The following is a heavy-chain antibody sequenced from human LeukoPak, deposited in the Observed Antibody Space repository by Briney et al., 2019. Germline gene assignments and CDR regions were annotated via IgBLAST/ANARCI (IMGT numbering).Heavy chain of an antibody. CDR1: GGTFSSYA. Sequence: ASLKVSCKASGGTFSSYAISWVRQAPGQGLEWMGGIIPIFGTANYAQKFQGRVTITTDESTSTAYMELSSLRSEDTAVYYCVYYDFWSGYYTFDYWDQGTLVTVSS. CDR2: IIPIFGTA. D-gene: IGHD3-3*01. CDR3: VYYDFWSGYYTFDY. V-gene: IGHV1-69*05. J-gene: IGHJ4*02.